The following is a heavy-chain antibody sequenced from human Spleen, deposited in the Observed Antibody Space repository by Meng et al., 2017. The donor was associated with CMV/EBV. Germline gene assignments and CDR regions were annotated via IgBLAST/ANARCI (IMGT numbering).Heavy chain of an antibody. J-gene: IGHJ4*02. CDR3: AVFVLGG. V-gene: IGHV3-7*01. CDR1: GFTFRNYW. D-gene: IGHD3-10*01. Sequence: SLGLSCVGSGFTFRNYWTTWVRQAPGKGLEWVANIKEDGSEKYYVDSVKGRFTISRDNARNSLHLQMGSLRAEDTAVYYCAVFVLGGWGQGTLVTVSS. CDR2: IKEDGSEK.